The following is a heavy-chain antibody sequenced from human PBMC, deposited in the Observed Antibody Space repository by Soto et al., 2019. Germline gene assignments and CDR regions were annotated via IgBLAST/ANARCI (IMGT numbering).Heavy chain of an antibody. D-gene: IGHD2-2*01. CDR2: IFPRDSDV. V-gene: IGHV5-51*01. CDR1: GYYFNNFW. CDR3: ARHFDCSTTSCYIDY. Sequence: EESLKISCWASGYYFNNFWIGWVRQMPRKGLEWVGIIFPRDSDVRYSPSFQGRVTISVDKSINAAYLQWSGLKASDTAMYYCARHFDCSTTSCYIDYWGKGSPVTVSP. J-gene: IGHJ4*03.